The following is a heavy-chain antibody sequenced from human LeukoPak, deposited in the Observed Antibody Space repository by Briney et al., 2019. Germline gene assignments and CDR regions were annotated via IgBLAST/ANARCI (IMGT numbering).Heavy chain of an antibody. CDR2: IYYSGST. CDR1: GGSVSSGSYY. J-gene: IGHJ4*02. V-gene: IGHV4-61*01. CDR3: ARNDYGDYPDY. Sequence: PSETLSLTCTVSGGSVSSGSYYWSWIRQPPGKGLEWIGYIYYSGSTNYNPSLKGRVTISVDTSKNQFSLKLSSVTAADTAVYYCARNDYGDYPDYWGQGTLVTVSS. D-gene: IGHD4-17*01.